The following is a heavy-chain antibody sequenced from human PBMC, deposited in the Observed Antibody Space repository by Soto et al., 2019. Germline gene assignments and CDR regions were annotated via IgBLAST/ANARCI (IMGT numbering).Heavy chain of an antibody. J-gene: IGHJ4*02. V-gene: IGHV3-23*01. CDR1: GFSFSSYA. D-gene: IGHD5-12*01. Sequence: EVHLLESGGDLVQPGGSLRLACAASGFSFSSYAMVWVRQAPGKGLEWVSVISARGGSSYVADSVKGRFTISRDNSKNVLSLEMNSLRAEDTAIYFCAKGSIEYSASVDHWGKGTLVLVSA. CDR3: AKGSIEYSASVDH. CDR2: ISARGGSS.